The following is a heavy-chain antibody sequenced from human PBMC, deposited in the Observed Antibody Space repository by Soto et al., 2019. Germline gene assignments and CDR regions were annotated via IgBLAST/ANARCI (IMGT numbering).Heavy chain of an antibody. CDR2: VNTYNGNP. J-gene: IGHJ4*02. D-gene: IGHD6-13*01. CDR3: ARDSQYSTSWERFDS. Sequence: QVQLVQSGGELKKPGASVKVSCKASGYTFTNSAISWVRQAPGRGLEWMGWVNTYNGNPNYAQIFQGRVTMTTDTSTGTAYMELRSLKSDDSAIYYCARDSQYSTSWERFDSWGQGTLVTVSS. CDR1: GYTFTNSA. V-gene: IGHV1-18*01.